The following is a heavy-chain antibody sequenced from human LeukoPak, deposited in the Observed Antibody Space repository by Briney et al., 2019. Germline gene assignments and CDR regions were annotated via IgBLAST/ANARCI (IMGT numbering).Heavy chain of an antibody. CDR1: GYSFTGYY. CDR3: ARDKNPTVFDY. J-gene: IGHJ4*02. V-gene: IGHV1-2*02. Sequence: ASVEVSCKGSGYSFTGYYIHWVRQAPGQGLEWIGLLNPNSGDTDYAQKFQGRVTMTRDTSISTAYMELNRLRSDDTAVYYCARDKNPTVFDYWGQGTLVTVSS. CDR2: LNPNSGDT.